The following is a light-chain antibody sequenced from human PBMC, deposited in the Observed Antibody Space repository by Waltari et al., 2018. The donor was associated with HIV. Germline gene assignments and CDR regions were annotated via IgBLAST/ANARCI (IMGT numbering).Light chain of an antibody. J-gene: IGKJ4*01. CDR1: QSVSRN. V-gene: IGKV3-15*01. CDR2: GAS. Sequence: DIVMMQSPGTLSVSPGERATLSCRASQSVSRNLAWYQQKPGQPPRLLIYGASTRATGIPARFSATGSGIEFTLTISSLQSEDFAVYYCQQYNIWPPLTFGGGTKVEMK. CDR3: QQYNIWPPLT.